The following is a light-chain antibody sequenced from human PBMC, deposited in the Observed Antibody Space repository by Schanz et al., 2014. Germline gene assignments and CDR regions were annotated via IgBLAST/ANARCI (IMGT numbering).Light chain of an antibody. J-gene: IGKJ1*01. CDR1: QSVSSSF. V-gene: IGKV3-20*01. CDR3: QHYGSSPT. Sequence: DIVLTQSPGTLSLSPGERATLSCRASQSVSSSFVAWYQQKPGQAPRVLIYGASSRATGIPDRFSGSGSGTDFTLTISRLEPEDFALYYCQHYGSSPTFGQGTKVEIK. CDR2: GAS.